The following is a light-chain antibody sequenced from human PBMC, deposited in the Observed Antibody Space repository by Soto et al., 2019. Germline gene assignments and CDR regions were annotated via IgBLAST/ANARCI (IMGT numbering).Light chain of an antibody. CDR1: QSIRNW. V-gene: IGKV1-5*03. Sequence: DIQMTQSPSTLSASVGDRVTITCRASQSIRNWLAWYQQKPGKAPKLLIHQASTLQSGVTSRFSGSGSGTEFTLNISSLQPDDFATYYCQQYNSHSETFGQGTKVEV. CDR3: QQYNSHSET. CDR2: QAS. J-gene: IGKJ1*01.